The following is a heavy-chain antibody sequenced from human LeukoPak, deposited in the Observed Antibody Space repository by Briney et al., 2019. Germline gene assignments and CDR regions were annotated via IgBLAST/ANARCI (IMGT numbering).Heavy chain of an antibody. J-gene: IGHJ4*02. D-gene: IGHD6-6*01. CDR2: IYTSGST. CDR1: GGSISSGSCY. Sequence: SQTLSLTCTVSGGSISSGSCYWSWIRQPAGKGLEWIGRIYTSGSTNYNPSLKSRVTISVDTSKNQFSLKLSSVTAADTAVYYCARALAPSIAARPGDYWGQGTLVTVSS. CDR3: ARALAPSIAARPGDY. V-gene: IGHV4-61*02.